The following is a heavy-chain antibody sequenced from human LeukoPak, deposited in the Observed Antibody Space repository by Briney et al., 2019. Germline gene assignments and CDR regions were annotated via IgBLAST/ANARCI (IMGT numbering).Heavy chain of an antibody. CDR1: GGSISSYY. D-gene: IGHD6-13*01. V-gene: IGHV4-59*08. CDR3: ARRIASAGTPIDY. CDR2: IYYSGST. J-gene: IGHJ4*02. Sequence: SETLSLTCTVSGGSISSYYWSWIRQPPGKGLEWIGYIYYSGSTNYNPSLKSRVTISVDTSKNQFSLKLNSVTVTDTAVYYCARRIASAGTPIDYWGQGTLVTVSS.